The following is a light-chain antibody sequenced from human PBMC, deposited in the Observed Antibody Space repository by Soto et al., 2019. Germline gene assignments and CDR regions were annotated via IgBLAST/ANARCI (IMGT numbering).Light chain of an antibody. V-gene: IGKV3D-15*01. Sequence: DILMTQSPDTLSVSPGERVTLSCRASRTVSNRLAWYQHKPGQAPRLLISGASKRATGIPARFSGSGFGTDYTLTISSLEPEDFATYYCQQYNSYPLTFCGGTKVDIK. CDR2: GAS. CDR1: RTVSNR. J-gene: IGKJ4*01. CDR3: QQYNSYPLT.